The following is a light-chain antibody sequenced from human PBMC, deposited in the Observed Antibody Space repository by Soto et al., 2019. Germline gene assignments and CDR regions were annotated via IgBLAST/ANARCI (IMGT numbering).Light chain of an antibody. CDR2: DVS. CDR1: SSDVGGYNY. Sequence: QSVLTQPASVSGSPGQSMTISCTGTSSDVGGYNYVSWYQQHPGKAPKLMIYDVSNRPSGVSNRFSGSKSGNTASLTISGLKAEDEADYYCSSYASSSHYVFGTGTKVTVL. CDR3: SSYASSSHYV. V-gene: IGLV2-14*01. J-gene: IGLJ1*01.